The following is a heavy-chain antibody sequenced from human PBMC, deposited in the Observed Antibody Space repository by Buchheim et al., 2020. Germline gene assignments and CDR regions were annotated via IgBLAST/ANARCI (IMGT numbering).Heavy chain of an antibody. CDR2: ISSDGSSI. J-gene: IGHJ4*02. CDR3: TRESHITAPVY. D-gene: IGHD1-14*01. V-gene: IGHV3-74*01. CDR1: GFTFSDYW. Sequence: EVQLVESGGGLVQPGGSLRLSCATSGFTFSDYWMQWVRQAPGKGLVWVARISSDGSSIIYADSVKGRFTISRDNAKNTLYLQMNSLRAEDTAVYSCTRESHITAPVYWGQGTL.